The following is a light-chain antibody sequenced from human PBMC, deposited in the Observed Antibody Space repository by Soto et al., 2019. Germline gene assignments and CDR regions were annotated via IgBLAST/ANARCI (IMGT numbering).Light chain of an antibody. CDR3: QQRLNWPPS. V-gene: IGKV3-11*01. J-gene: IGKJ1*01. CDR2: DAS. CDR1: QTVTTY. Sequence: LLPPSPDTLSLSPGERAPLTCSASQTVTTYSASYQQTPGQAPRLLIYDASTRATSVPARFSGSRSGTDFTLTISDLEPADFGLYYCQQRLNWPPSFGQGTKV.